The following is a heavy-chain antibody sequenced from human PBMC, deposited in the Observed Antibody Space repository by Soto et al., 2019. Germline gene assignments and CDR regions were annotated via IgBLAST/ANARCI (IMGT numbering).Heavy chain of an antibody. CDR3: TRDKGTLIIYYYYGMDV. Sequence: PGGSLRLSCTASGFTFGDYAMSWFRQAPGKGLEWVGFIRSKAYGGTTEYAASVKGRFTISRDDSKSIAYLQMNSLKTEDTAVYYCTRDKGTLIIYYYYGMDVWGQGTTVTVSS. D-gene: IGHD3-10*01. CDR1: GFTFGDYA. CDR2: IRSKAYGGTT. J-gene: IGHJ6*02. V-gene: IGHV3-49*03.